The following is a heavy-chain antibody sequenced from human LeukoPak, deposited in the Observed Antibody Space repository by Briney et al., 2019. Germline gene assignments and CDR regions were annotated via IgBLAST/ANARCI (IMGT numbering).Heavy chain of an antibody. J-gene: IGHJ4*02. CDR1: GFTFSWYW. CDR3: ARLREIPVFGVVTKSTSYFDY. CDR2: IKQDGSEK. D-gene: IGHD3-3*01. Sequence: GGSLRLSCAASGFTFSWYWMSWVRQAPGKGLEGVANIKQDGSEKYYVDSVKGRFTISRDNAKNSLYLQMNSLRAEDTAVYYCARLREIPVFGVVTKSTSYFDYWGQGTLVTVSS. V-gene: IGHV3-7*01.